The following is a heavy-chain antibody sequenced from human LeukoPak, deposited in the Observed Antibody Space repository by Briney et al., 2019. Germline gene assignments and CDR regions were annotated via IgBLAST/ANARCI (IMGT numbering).Heavy chain of an antibody. CDR2: IYSGGST. D-gene: IGHD4-17*01. Sequence: GGSLRLSCAASGFTVSSNYMSWVRQAPGKGLEWVAVIYSGGSTYYADSVKGRFTISRDNSKNTLYLQMNSLRAEETAVYYCANDYGDCLRGSCGDCWGEGSLVTVS. J-gene: IGHJ4*02. CDR1: GFTVSSNY. V-gene: IGHV3-66*01. CDR3: ANDYGDCLRGSCGDC.